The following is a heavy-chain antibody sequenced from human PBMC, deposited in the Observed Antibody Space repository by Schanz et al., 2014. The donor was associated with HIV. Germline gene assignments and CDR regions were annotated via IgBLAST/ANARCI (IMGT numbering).Heavy chain of an antibody. Sequence: EVQLVESGGGLVKPGGSLRLSCAASGFTFSSYAMSWVRQAPGKGLEWVANIKQDATEKNYVDSVKGRFTISRDNAKNSLYLQMNSLRLEDTAVYYCARWRSDPNFSPPLFDFWGQGTLVTVSS. CDR3: ARWRSDPNFSPPLFDF. J-gene: IGHJ4*02. D-gene: IGHD6-19*01. V-gene: IGHV3-7*01. CDR1: GFTFSSYA. CDR2: IKQDATEK.